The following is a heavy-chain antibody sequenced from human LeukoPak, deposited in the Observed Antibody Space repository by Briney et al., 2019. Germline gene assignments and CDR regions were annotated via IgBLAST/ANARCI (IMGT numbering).Heavy chain of an antibody. CDR2: ISSSGSTI. Sequence: KTGGSLRLSCAASGFTFSDYYMSWIRQAPGKGLEWVSYISSSGSTIYYADSVKGRFTISRDNTKNSPYLQMNSLRAEDTAVYYCARDEYYYDSSGYPPDYWGQGTLVTVSS. V-gene: IGHV3-11*04. CDR1: GFTFSDYY. J-gene: IGHJ4*02. D-gene: IGHD3-22*01. CDR3: ARDEYYYDSSGYPPDY.